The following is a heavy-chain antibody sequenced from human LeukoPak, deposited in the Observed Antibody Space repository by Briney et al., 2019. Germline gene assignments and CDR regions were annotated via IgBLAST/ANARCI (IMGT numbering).Heavy chain of an antibody. V-gene: IGHV3-7*01. D-gene: IGHD2-15*01. CDR1: GFTFSSYW. J-gene: IGHJ4*02. CDR3: ARDRDCGDGGCYPHFDY. CDR2: IRQDGSDK. Sequence: PGGSLRLSCAVSGFTFSSYWMSWVRQAPGKGLEWVANIRQDGSDKYYMDSVKGRFTISRDNAKNSLSLQMNSLRVEDTAVYYCARDRDCGDGGCYPHFDYWGQGVRVTVSS.